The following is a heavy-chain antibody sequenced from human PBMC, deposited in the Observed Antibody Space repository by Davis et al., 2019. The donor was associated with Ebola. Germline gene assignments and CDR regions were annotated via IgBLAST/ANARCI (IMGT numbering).Heavy chain of an antibody. CDR2: MNPNSGNT. J-gene: IGHJ4*02. CDR1: GYTFTTYY. CDR3: AREFSSGWYYFDY. D-gene: IGHD6-19*01. V-gene: IGHV1-8*02. Sequence: ASVKVSCKASGYTFTTYYMHWVRQAPGQGLEWMGWMNPNSGNTGYAQKFQGRVTMTTDTSTSTAYMELRSLRSDDTAVYYCAREFSSGWYYFDYWGQGTLVTVSS.